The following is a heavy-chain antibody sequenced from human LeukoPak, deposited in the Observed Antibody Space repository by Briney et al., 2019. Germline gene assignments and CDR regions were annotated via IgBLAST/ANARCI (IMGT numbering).Heavy chain of an antibody. CDR1: GFIFSNRW. D-gene: IGHD3-22*01. Sequence: GGSLRLSCAASGFIFSNRWMSWVRQAPGKGLEWVANIKQGGSERYYVDSVKGRFTISRDNAKNSLYLEMNSLRVEDTALYYCATSSASSGNDWGQGTLVTVSS. J-gene: IGHJ4*02. CDR2: IKQGGSER. V-gene: IGHV3-7*01. CDR3: ATSSASSGND.